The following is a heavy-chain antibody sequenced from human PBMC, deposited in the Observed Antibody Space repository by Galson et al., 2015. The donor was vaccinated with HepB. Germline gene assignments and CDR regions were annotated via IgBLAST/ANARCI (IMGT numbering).Heavy chain of an antibody. CDR2: IYDSGST. V-gene: IGHV4-31*03. CDR3: ARVGPRYNWNYVGWFDP. D-gene: IGHD1-7*01. CDR1: GGSISSGGYY. Sequence: TLSLTCTVAGGSISSGGYYWSWIRQHPGEGLAWIGYIYDSGSTDYNPSLKSRVNISVDTSKSQFSLKLSSVTAADTAVYYCARVGPRYNWNYVGWFDPWGQGTLVTVSS. J-gene: IGHJ5*02.